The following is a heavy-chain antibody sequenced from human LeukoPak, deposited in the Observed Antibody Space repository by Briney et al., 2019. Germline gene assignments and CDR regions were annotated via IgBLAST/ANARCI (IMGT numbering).Heavy chain of an antibody. J-gene: IGHJ4*02. Sequence: SGPALVKPTQTLTLTCTFSGFSLSTSGMCGSWIRQPPGKALEWLARIDWDDDKYYSPSLKTRLTISKDTSKNQVVLTMTNMDPVDTATYYCARTCPYYYDSSGYPDYWGQGTLVTVSS. V-gene: IGHV2-70*11. CDR1: GFSLSTSGMC. CDR3: ARTCPYYYDSSGYPDY. D-gene: IGHD3-22*01. CDR2: IDWDDDK.